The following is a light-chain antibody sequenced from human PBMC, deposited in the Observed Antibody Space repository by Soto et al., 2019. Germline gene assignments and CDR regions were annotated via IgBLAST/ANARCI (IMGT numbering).Light chain of an antibody. Sequence: EIVMTQSPATLSVSPGERATLSCRASPSVTNFLAWYQQKPGQAPRLLIYDASTRATVIPARFSGSGSGTEFTLTISSLQPDDFATYYCQHYNSYSEAFGQGTK. CDR3: QHYNSYSEA. CDR1: PSVTNF. CDR2: DAS. V-gene: IGKV3D-15*01. J-gene: IGKJ1*01.